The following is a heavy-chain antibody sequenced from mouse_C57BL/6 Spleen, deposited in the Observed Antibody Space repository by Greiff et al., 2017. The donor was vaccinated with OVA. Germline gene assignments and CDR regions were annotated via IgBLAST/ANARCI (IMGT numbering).Heavy chain of an antibody. J-gene: IGHJ3*01. CDR3: AGSRGYSNYPAWFAY. D-gene: IGHD2-5*01. CDR2: IDPNSGGT. CDR1: GYTFTSYW. Sequence: QVQLQQPGAELVKPGASVKLSCKASGYTFTSYWMHWVKQRPGRGLEWIGRIDPNSGGTKYNEKFKSKATLTVDKPSSTAYMQLSSLTSEDSAVYYGAGSRGYSNYPAWFAYWGQGTLVTVSA. V-gene: IGHV1-72*01.